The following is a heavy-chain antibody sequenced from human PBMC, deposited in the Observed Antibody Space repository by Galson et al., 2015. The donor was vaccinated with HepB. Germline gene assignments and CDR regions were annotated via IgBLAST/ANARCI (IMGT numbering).Heavy chain of an antibody. Sequence: SVKVSCKASGYTFTGYYMHWVRQAPGQGLEWMGRINPNSGGTNYAQKFQGRVTMTRDTSISTAYMELSRLRSDDTAVYYCARDLGRLGLRYFDWAPSDYWGQGTLVTVSS. J-gene: IGHJ4*02. CDR2: INPNSGGT. V-gene: IGHV1-2*06. D-gene: IGHD3-9*01. CDR3: ARDLGRLGLRYFDWAPSDY. CDR1: GYTFTGYY.